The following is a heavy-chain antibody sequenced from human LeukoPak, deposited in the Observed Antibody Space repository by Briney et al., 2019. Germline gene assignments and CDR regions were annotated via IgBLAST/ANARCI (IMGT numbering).Heavy chain of an antibody. CDR2: IRYDGSNK. Sequence: GGSLRLSCAASGFTFSSYGMHWVRQAPGKGLEWVAFIRYDGSNKYYADSVKGRFTISRDNSKNTLYLQMNSLKAEDTAVYYCARAYYYDSSGYYGYWGQGTLVTVSS. D-gene: IGHD3-22*01. J-gene: IGHJ4*02. CDR1: GFTFSSYG. CDR3: ARAYYYDSSGYYGY. V-gene: IGHV3-30*02.